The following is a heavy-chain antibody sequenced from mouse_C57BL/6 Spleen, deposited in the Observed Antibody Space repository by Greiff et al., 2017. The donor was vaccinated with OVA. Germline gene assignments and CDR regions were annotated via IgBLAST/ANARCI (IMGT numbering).Heavy chain of an antibody. J-gene: IGHJ4*01. V-gene: IGHV1-55*01. CDR3: ARGGSGYAMDY. Sequence: QVQLQQPGAELVKPGASVKMSCKASGYTFTSSWLTWVKQRPGQGLEWIGDIYPGSGSTNYNEKFKSKATLTVDTSSSTAYMQLSSLTSEDSAVYYCARGGSGYAMDYWGQGTSVTVSS. CDR1: GYTFTSSW. D-gene: IGHD3-2*02. CDR2: IYPGSGST.